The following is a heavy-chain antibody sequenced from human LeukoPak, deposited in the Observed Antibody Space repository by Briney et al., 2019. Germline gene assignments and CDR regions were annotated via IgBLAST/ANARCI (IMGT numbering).Heavy chain of an antibody. CDR2: ISSSSSYI. D-gene: IGHD2-15*01. CDR1: GFTFSTYA. Sequence: GGSLRLSCAASGFTFSTYAVNWVRQAPGKGLEWVSSISSSSSYIYYADSVKGRFTISRDNAKNSLYLQMNSLRAEDTAVYYCARAYCSGGSCYRELGYWGQGTLVTVSS. V-gene: IGHV3-21*01. CDR3: ARAYCSGGSCYRELGY. J-gene: IGHJ4*02.